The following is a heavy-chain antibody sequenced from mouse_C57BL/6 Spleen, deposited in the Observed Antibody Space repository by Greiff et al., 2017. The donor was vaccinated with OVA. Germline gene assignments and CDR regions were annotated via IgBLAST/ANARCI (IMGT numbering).Heavy chain of an antibody. J-gene: IGHJ2*01. Sequence: VQLQQSGAELVRPGTSVKMSCKASGYTFTNYWIGWAKQRPGHGLEWIGDIYPGGGYTNYNEKFKGKATLTADKSSSTAYMQFSSLTSEDSAIYYCARKKGDGSSYFDYWGQGTTLTVSS. D-gene: IGHD1-1*01. CDR1: GYTFTNYW. CDR2: IYPGGGYT. CDR3: ARKKGDGSSYFDY. V-gene: IGHV1-63*01.